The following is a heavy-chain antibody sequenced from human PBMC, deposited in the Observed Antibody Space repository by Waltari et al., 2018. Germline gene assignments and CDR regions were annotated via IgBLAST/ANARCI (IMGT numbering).Heavy chain of an antibody. CDR1: GYTFTSYY. CDR3: ARAVAGTGGGNY. Sequence: QVQLVQSGAEVKKPGASVKVSCKASGYTFTSYYMHWVRQAPGQGLEWIGIINPSVGSTSYAQKFQGRVTMTRDTSTSTVYMELSSLRSEDTAVYYCARAVAGTGGGNYWGQGTLVTVSS. J-gene: IGHJ4*02. V-gene: IGHV1-46*03. D-gene: IGHD6-19*01. CDR2: INPSVGST.